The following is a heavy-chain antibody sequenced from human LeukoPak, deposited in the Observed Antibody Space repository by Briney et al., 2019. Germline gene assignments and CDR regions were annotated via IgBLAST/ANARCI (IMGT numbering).Heavy chain of an antibody. V-gene: IGHV3-23*01. D-gene: IGHD4-17*01. J-gene: IGHJ4*02. CDR3: AKAQRPYGDSTSGY. CDR1: GFIFSNYA. CDR2: ISGGGETT. Sequence: PGGSLRLSCTTSGFIFSNYAVNWVRQAPGKGLEWVAIISGGGETTYYGDSVKGRFTISRDNSKNTLYLQMNSLRAEDTAVYYCAKAQRPYGDSTSGYWGQGTLVTVSS.